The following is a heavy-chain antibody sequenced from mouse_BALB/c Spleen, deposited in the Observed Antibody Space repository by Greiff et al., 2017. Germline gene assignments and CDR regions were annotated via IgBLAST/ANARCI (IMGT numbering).Heavy chain of an antibody. CDR3: ATTARATYYAMDY. J-gene: IGHJ4*01. D-gene: IGHD3-1*01. V-gene: IGHV1S137*01. CDR2: ISTYYGDA. CDR1: GYTFTDYA. Sequence: VQLQESGAELVRPGVSVKISCKGSGYTFTDYAMHWVKQSHAKSLEWIGVISTYYGDASYNQKFKGKATMTVDKSSSTAYMELARLTSEDSAIYYCATTARATYYAMDYWGQGTSVTVSS.